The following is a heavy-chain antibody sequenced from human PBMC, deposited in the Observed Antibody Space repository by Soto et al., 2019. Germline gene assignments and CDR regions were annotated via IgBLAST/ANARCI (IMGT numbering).Heavy chain of an antibody. V-gene: IGHV3-23*01. CDR1: GFTFSNYA. CDR3: AKATPPAAGY. Sequence: EVQLLESGGGLVQPGGSLRLSCAASGFTFSNYAMNWVRQAPGKGLEWVSSISGSGGGTYYADSVKGRFTISRDNSKNTLYLHMNSLRADDTAVYHCAKATPPAAGYWGQGTLVTVSS. D-gene: IGHD6-13*01. J-gene: IGHJ4*02. CDR2: ISGSGGGT.